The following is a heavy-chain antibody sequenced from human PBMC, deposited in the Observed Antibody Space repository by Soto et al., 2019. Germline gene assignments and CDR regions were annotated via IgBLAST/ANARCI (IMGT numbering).Heavy chain of an antibody. CDR2: IYNDGSNQ. CDR1: GFTFRSYD. J-gene: IGHJ3*01. D-gene: IGHD3-16*01. V-gene: IGHV3-30*03. Sequence: QVQLVESGGGVVQPGRSLRLSCITSGFTFRSYDMHWVRQAPGKGLEWVADIYNDGSNQFYADSVKGRITISRNNSKNTVYLEMSSRRADDTAAFYCATINLVSYVRGAIDVWGQGTMVTVSS. CDR3: ATINLVSYVRGAIDV.